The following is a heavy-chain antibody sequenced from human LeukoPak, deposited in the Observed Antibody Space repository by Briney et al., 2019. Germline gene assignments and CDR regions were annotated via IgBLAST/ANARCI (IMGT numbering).Heavy chain of an antibody. CDR1: GFTFSSYG. Sequence: GGSLRLSSAASGFTFSSYGMHWVRQAPGKGLEWVAFIRYDGSNKYYADSVKGRFTISRDNSKNTLYLQMNSLRAEDTAVYYCGATTLSLIRAFDIWGQGTMVTVSS. V-gene: IGHV3-30*02. CDR2: IRYDGSNK. J-gene: IGHJ3*02. CDR3: GATTLSLIRAFDI. D-gene: IGHD1-26*01.